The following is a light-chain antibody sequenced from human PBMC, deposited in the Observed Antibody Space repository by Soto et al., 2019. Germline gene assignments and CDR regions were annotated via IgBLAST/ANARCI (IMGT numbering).Light chain of an antibody. J-gene: IGKJ5*01. CDR3: QQSYGTPRT. CDR1: QSISSY. Sequence: DIQMTQSPSSLSASVGDRVTITCRASQSISSYLNLYQQKPGKAPRLLIYAASSLQSGVPSRFSGSGSGTDFTLTISSLQPEDFATYYCQQSYGTPRTFGHGTRLEIK. V-gene: IGKV1-39*01. CDR2: AAS.